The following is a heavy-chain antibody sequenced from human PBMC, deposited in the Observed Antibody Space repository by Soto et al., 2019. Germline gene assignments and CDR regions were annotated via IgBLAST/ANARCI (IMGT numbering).Heavy chain of an antibody. V-gene: IGHV5-51*01. CDR3: ARYSGSYWHYLDF. Sequence: GESLKISCKGSGYSFARHWVAWVRQMPEKGLEWIGTIYPGDSDTKYSPAFRGQVTISADTSVSTAYLQWRSLEATDSAIYYCARYSGSYWHYLDFWGQGTLVTVS. CDR1: GYSFARHW. CDR2: IYPGDSDT. J-gene: IGHJ4*02. D-gene: IGHD1-26*01.